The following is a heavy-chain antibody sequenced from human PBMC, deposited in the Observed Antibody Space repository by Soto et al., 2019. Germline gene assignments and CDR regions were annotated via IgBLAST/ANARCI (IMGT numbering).Heavy chain of an antibody. D-gene: IGHD3-3*01. CDR1: GGTFSSYA. Sequence: SVKVSCKASGGTFSSYAISWVRQAPGQGLEWMGGIIPIFGTANYAQKFQGRVMITADESTSTAYMELSSLRSEDTAVYYCARDMESASITILGVVPQLYYYYGMDVWGQGTTVTVSS. J-gene: IGHJ6*02. CDR2: IIPIFGTA. CDR3: ARDMESASITILGVVPQLYYYYGMDV. V-gene: IGHV1-69*13.